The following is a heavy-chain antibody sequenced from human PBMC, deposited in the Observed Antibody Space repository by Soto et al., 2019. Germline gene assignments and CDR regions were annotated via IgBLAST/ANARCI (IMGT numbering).Heavy chain of an antibody. CDR2: IYWDGDR. J-gene: IGHJ4*02. Sequence: QITLKESGPPLVKPTQTLTLTCTFSGFSLSNYGVGVGWIRQPPGQALEWLALIYWDGDRRYSPSLKSRVTVTKDTSKNLVVLTVTYMDPVDTATYYCAHISQPGAGSFDYWGQGTLVTVSS. CDR3: AHISQPGAGSFDY. CDR1: GFSLSNYGVG. D-gene: IGHD1-1*01. V-gene: IGHV2-5*02.